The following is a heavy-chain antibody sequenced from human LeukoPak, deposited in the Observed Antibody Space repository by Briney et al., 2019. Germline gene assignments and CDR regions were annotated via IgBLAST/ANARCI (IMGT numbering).Heavy chain of an antibody. J-gene: IGHJ4*02. CDR1: GGSLSSGGYY. CDR3: ARVSSARNGFDY. Sequence: SETLSLTCTVSGGSLSSGGYYWGWIRKHPGMGLEWIGSIYYSGSTYYTPSLKSRVNISVDTSKSQFALNLTSVTAADTAVYYGARVSSARNGFDYWGQGTLVTVSS. V-gene: IGHV4-31*03. CDR2: IYYSGST. D-gene: IGHD1-14*01.